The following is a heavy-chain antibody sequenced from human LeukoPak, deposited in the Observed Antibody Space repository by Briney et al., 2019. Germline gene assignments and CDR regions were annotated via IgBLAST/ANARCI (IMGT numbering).Heavy chain of an antibody. CDR2: INTNTRNP. CDR3: ASGPLLAAIDP. J-gene: IGHJ5*02. Sequence: ASVKVSCKASRYTFTSYAMNWVRRAPGQGLEWMGWINTNTRNPTYAQGFTGRFVFSLDTSVSTAYLQISSLKAEDTAVYYCASGPLLAAIDPWGQGTLVTVSS. V-gene: IGHV7-4-1*02. CDR1: RYTFTSYA. D-gene: IGHD3-3*02.